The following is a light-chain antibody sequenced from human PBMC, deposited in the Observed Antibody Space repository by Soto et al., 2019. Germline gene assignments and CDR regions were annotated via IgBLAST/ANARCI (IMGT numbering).Light chain of an antibody. V-gene: IGLV2-8*01. CDR1: SSDIGGYNS. Sequence: QSVLTQPPSASGSPGQSVTISCTGTSSDIGGYNSVSWYQQHPGKAPRLMIYEVNKRPSGVPDRFSGSKSGYTASLTVSGRQTEDEAFYYCSSSAGIYHYLVFGGGTKVTGL. CDR3: SSSAGIYHYLV. CDR2: EVN. J-gene: IGLJ3*02.